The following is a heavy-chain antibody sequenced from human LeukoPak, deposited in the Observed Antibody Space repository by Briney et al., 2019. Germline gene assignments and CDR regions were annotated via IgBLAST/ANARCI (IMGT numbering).Heavy chain of an antibody. Sequence: SETLSLTCTVSVGSISSSSDYWGWIPQPPGKGLEWIGCIYYSHSTYDNPYVKIRLTISEDTAKNQFSHKQSSVPAADTALYCSAGAMITVTTHGGANNWFDRWGQGTLVTVSS. CDR3: AGAMITVTTHGGANNWFDR. CDR2: IYYSHST. V-gene: IGHV4-39*07. J-gene: IGHJ5*02. CDR1: VGSISSSSDY. D-gene: IGHD4-17*01.